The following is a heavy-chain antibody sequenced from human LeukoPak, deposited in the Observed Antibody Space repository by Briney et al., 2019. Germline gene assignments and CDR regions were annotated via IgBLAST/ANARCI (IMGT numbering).Heavy chain of an antibody. Sequence: GGSLRLSCSASGFISSTSAMNWVRQAPGKGLEWVSSINSVGSHIYYRDSVKGRFTISRDNAKNSLYLQMNSLRAEDTAVYYCARDSTVTTLDYWGQGTLVTVSS. CDR2: INSVGSHI. V-gene: IGHV3-21*01. CDR1: GFISSTSA. D-gene: IGHD4-17*01. CDR3: ARDSTVTTLDY. J-gene: IGHJ4*02.